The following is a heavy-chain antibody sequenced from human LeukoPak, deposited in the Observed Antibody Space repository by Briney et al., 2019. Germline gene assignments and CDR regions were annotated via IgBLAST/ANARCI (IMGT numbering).Heavy chain of an antibody. D-gene: IGHD5-12*01. J-gene: IGHJ4*02. V-gene: IGHV3-49*03. Sequence: GGSLRLSCTASGFTFDNYAMSWFRQAPGKGLERVGFIRSKIYGGTTGYAASVKGRFTISRDDSKSIAYLQMTSLKSEDTAVYYCVRYSGDADYWGQGTLVTVSS. CDR3: VRYSGDADY. CDR1: GFTFDNYA. CDR2: IRSKIYGGTT.